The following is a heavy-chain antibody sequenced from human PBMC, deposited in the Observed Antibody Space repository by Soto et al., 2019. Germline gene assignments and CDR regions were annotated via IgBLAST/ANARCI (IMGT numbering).Heavy chain of an antibody. V-gene: IGHV3-33*01. CDR1: GFTFNKYG. CDR2: IWYDGSND. CDR3: ARAGVENWLDP. Sequence: QVQLVESGGGVVQPGRSLRLSCEGSGFTFNKYGTHWVRQARGKGLEWVAIIWYDGSNDFYADSVKGRFTISKDNSKNKVYLEMYILRVEDTGTYNCARAGVENWLDPWGQGTLVTVSS. J-gene: IGHJ5*02. D-gene: IGHD3-10*01.